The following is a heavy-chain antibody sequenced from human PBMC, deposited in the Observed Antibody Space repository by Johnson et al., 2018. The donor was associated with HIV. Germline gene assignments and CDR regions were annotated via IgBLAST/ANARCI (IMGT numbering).Heavy chain of an antibody. D-gene: IGHD6-19*01. V-gene: IGHV3-66*01. CDR1: GFTVSSYY. CDR2: IFSGGTT. J-gene: IGHJ3*02. CDR3: TGGWYNLSAFDI. Sequence: EVQLVESGGGLVQPGGSLRLSCAASGFTVSSYYMSWVRQAPGKGLEWVSVIFSGGTTYYADSVNGRFTISRDNAKNTLYLQMNSLRAEDTAVYYCTGGWYNLSAFDIWGQGTMVTVSS.